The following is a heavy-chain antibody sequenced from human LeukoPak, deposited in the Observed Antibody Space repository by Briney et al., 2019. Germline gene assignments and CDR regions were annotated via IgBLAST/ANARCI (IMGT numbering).Heavy chain of an antibody. Sequence: ASVKVSCKASGYTLTRNAISWLRQAPGQGLEWMGWISGHNGNTSRAQKVQGRVTMTIDTSTTTAYMELRSLRSDDTAVYYCARARDYFGIVMISYGMDVWGQGTTVTVSS. J-gene: IGHJ6*02. CDR1: GYTLTRNA. CDR3: ARARDYFGIVMISYGMDV. D-gene: IGHD3-3*01. CDR2: ISGHNGNT. V-gene: IGHV1-18*01.